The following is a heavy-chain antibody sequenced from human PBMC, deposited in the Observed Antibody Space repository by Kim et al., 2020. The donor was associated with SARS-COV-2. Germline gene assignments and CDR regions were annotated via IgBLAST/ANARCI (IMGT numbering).Heavy chain of an antibody. CDR2: IYYSGST. CDR3: AREVPAASGGCDP. V-gene: IGHV4-31*03. CDR1: GGSISSGGYY. D-gene: IGHD2-2*01. Sequence: SETLSLTCTVSGGSISSGGYYWSWIRQHPGKGLEWIGYIYYSGSTYYNPSLKSRVTISVDTSKNQFSLKLSSVTAADTAVYYCAREVPAASGGCDPWGQGTLVNVSS. J-gene: IGHJ5*02.